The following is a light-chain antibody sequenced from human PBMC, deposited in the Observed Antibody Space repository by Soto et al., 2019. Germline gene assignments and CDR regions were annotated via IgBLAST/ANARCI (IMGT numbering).Light chain of an antibody. CDR2: GAS. CDR1: QSVSSD. CDR3: QQYNNWPLT. Sequence: EIVRTQSPAILSVSPGERATLSCRASQSVSSDLAWYQQRPGQAPRLLIYGASTRATGIPARFSGSGSGTEFTLTISSLQSEDFAIYYCQQYNNWPLTFGGGTKVDIK. V-gene: IGKV3-15*01. J-gene: IGKJ4*01.